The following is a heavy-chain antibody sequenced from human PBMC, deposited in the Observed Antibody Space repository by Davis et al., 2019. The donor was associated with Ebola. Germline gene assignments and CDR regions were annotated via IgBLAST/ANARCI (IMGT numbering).Heavy chain of an antibody. CDR2: INSDGSTT. J-gene: IGHJ3*02. V-gene: IGHV3-74*01. D-gene: IGHD1-14*01. Sequence: PGGSLRLSCAASRFTFSDSWMHWVRQVPGKGLVWVARINSDGSTTHYADSVKGRFTIPRDNGKNTLYPQMNSLRDDDTAVYYCARGVDTTGASWSDALDMWGQGTMVTVSS. CDR3: ARGVDTTGASWSDALDM. CDR1: RFTFSDSW.